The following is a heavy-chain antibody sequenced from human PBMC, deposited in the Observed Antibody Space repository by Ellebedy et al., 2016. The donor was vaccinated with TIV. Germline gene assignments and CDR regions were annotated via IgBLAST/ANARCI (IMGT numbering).Heavy chain of an antibody. CDR3: ARRSSRNVMDV. D-gene: IGHD6-13*01. CDR2: TYYRSKWYN. J-gene: IGHJ6*02. CDR1: GASVSRNSAR. Sequence: MPSETLSLTCALSGASVSRNSARWNWTRQSPSRGLEWLGRTYYRSKWYNDYAVSVNSRITINPDTSKNQFSLQLNSVTPEDTAVYYCARRSSRNVMDVWGQGTTVTVSS. V-gene: IGHV6-1*01.